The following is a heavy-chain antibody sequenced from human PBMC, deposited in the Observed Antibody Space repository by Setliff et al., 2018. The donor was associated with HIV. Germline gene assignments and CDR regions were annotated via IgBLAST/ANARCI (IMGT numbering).Heavy chain of an antibody. Sequence: SETLSLTCAVSGGSISSSNWWSWVRQPPGKGLEWIGEIYHRGNTNYNPSLKSRVTISVDTSKNQFSLKLSSVTVADTAVYYCARGQHSSTWGALFDYWGQGTLVTVSS. V-gene: IGHV4-4*02. D-gene: IGHD6-13*01. CDR1: GGSISSSNW. CDR2: IYHRGNT. J-gene: IGHJ4*02. CDR3: ARGQHSSTWGALFDY.